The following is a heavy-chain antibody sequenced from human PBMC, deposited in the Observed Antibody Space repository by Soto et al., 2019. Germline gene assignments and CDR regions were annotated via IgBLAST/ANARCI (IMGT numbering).Heavy chain of an antibody. CDR2: INHSGST. V-gene: IGHV4-34*01. D-gene: IGHD3-10*01. J-gene: IGHJ4*02. CDR3: ARGTAEGFGELSNRGCLDY. Sequence: SETLSLTCAVYGGSFSGYYWSWIRQPPGKGLEWIGEINHSGSTNYNPSLKSRVTISVDTSKNQFSLKLSSVTAADTAVYYCARGTAEGFGELSNRGCLDYWGQGTLVTVSS. CDR1: GGSFSGYY.